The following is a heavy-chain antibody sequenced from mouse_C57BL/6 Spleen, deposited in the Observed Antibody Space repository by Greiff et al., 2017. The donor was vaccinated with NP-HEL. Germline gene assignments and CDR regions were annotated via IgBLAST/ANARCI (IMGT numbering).Heavy chain of an antibody. Sequence: QVQLQQSGAGLVKPGASVKLSCTASGYTFTDYSINWVQQRPGQGLEWVGKIGPGSGSTYYNETFKGKATLTGDKSSSTVYMQISSLTSEDTAVYYCARATMGSYYAMDYWGQGTSVTVSS. D-gene: IGHD2-3*01. J-gene: IGHJ4*01. CDR2: IGPGSGST. CDR1: GYTFTDYS. CDR3: ARATMGSYYAMDY. V-gene: IGHV1-77*01.